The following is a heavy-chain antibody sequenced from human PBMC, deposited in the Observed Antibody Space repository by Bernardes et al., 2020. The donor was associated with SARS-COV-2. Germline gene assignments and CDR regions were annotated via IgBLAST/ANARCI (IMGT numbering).Heavy chain of an antibody. V-gene: IGHV3-33*01. Sequence: GGSLRLSRAASGFTFSSYGMHWVRQAPGKGLEWVAVIWYDGSNKYYADSVKGRFTISRDNSKNTLYLQMNSLRAEDTAVYYCARDPTGSDLLSAFDIWGQGTMVTVSS. J-gene: IGHJ3*02. CDR2: IWYDGSNK. D-gene: IGHD3-16*01. CDR1: GFTFSSYG. CDR3: ARDPTGSDLLSAFDI.